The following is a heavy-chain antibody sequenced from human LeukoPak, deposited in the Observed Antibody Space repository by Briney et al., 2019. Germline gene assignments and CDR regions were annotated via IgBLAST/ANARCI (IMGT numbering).Heavy chain of an antibody. Sequence: TSETLSLTCTVSGGSISSYYWSWIRQPPGKGLEWIGYIYSSGSTNYNPSLKSRVTISVDTSKNQFSLKLSSVTAADTAVYYCARGRKTFQYWGQGTLVTVSS. CDR3: ARGRKTFQY. V-gene: IGHV4-59*01. J-gene: IGHJ1*01. CDR2: IYSSGST. D-gene: IGHD2-21*01. CDR1: GGSISSYY.